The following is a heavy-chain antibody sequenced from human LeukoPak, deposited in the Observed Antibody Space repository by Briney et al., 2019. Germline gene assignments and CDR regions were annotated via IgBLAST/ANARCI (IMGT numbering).Heavy chain of an antibody. J-gene: IGHJ4*02. CDR2: IYPSDSDT. Sequence: GESLQISCKGSGYSFTSHWIGWVRQMPGKGLEWMGIIYPSDSDTRYSPSFQGQVTISADKSVSTAYLQWSSLKASDTAMYYCARWLGSSWYYWRQGTLVTVSS. V-gene: IGHV5-51*01. D-gene: IGHD6-13*01. CDR3: ARWLGSSWYY. CDR1: GYSFTSHW.